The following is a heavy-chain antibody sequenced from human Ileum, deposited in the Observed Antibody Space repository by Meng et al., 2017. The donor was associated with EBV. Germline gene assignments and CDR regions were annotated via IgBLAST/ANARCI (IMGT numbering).Heavy chain of an antibody. CDR2: ISSTSIGTT. CDR3: AKDCFGDKDS. Sequence: EVCLVGSGVGLRQPGGSMRLSFEASGFTFNNFAMSWVRQAPGKRLEWVSTISSTSIGTTYYGDSVKGRFTISRDSSKNTLFLQMNSLRGEDTAVYYCAKDCFGDKDSWGQGTLVTVSS. CDR1: GFTFNNFA. V-gene: IGHV3-23*04. J-gene: IGHJ4*02. D-gene: IGHD2-21*01.